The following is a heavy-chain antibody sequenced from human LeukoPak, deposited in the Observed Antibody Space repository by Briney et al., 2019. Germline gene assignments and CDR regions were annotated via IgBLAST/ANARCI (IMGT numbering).Heavy chain of an antibody. J-gene: IGHJ5*02. Sequence: SETLSLTCAVYGWSFYDYYWNWIRQPPGKGLEWIGEINHRGSTNYNPSLKSRVTISVDTSKNQFSLELTSLAAADTAVYYCARGQVPSARGHNWFDPWGQGTLVTVSS. CDR1: GWSFYDYY. CDR2: INHRGST. V-gene: IGHV4-34*01. CDR3: ARGQVPSARGHNWFDP.